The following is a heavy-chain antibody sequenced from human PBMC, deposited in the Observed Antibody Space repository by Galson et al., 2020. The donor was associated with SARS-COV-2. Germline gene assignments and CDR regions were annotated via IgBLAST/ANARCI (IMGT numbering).Heavy chain of an antibody. CDR3: ARSDITIAVAGGY. CDR1: GYNFTNHW. Sequence: HGESLKISCKGSGYNFTNHWIAWLRHMPGKGLEWMGIIHPGDSDTRYSPSFQGRVTFSTEQSTSTAYLQWSSLKASDTAMYYCARSDITIAVAGGYWGQGTLVTVSS. D-gene: IGHD6-19*01. V-gene: IGHV5-51*01. J-gene: IGHJ4*02. CDR2: IHPGDSDT.